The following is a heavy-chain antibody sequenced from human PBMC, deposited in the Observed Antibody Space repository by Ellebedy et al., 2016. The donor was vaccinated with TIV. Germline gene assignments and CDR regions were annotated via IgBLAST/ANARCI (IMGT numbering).Heavy chain of an antibody. J-gene: IGHJ4*02. CDR2: FYHSGST. V-gene: IGHV4-31*03. CDR1: GGSINSGDYY. Sequence: SETLSLXCTVSGGSINSGDYYWNWIRQRPGKGLEWIGCFYHSGSTYYNPSLKSRVTISVDTSKNQFSLKLSSVTAADTAIYYCATDRGGSRSDCWGQGTLVTVSS. CDR3: ATDRGGSRSDC. D-gene: IGHD5-12*01.